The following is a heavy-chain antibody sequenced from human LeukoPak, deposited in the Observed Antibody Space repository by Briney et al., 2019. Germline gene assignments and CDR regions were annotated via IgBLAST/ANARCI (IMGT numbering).Heavy chain of an antibody. Sequence: GGSLRLSCAASGFSFSNAWMKWGRQAPGKGLEWVGRIKRETDGGTTEYAAPVKGRFIISRDDSRNTLYLEMDSLQTEDTAVYYCTTDPSVLVVGYWGRGTLVTVSS. D-gene: IGHD2-15*01. CDR1: GFSFSNAW. CDR3: TTDPSVLVVGY. CDR2: IKRETDGGTT. J-gene: IGHJ4*02. V-gene: IGHV3-15*01.